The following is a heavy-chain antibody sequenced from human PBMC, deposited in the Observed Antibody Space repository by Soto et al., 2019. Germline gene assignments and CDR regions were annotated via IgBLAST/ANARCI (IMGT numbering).Heavy chain of an antibody. CDR2: IDPSDSYT. Sequence: GESLKISCKGSGYSFTSYWISWVRQMPGKGLEWMGRIDPSDSYTNYSPSFQGHVTISADKSISTAYLQWSSLKASDTAMYYCARRPSPSYYYGSGSYFMDAFDIWGQGTMVTVSS. D-gene: IGHD3-10*01. J-gene: IGHJ3*02. CDR3: ARRPSPSYYYGSGSYFMDAFDI. V-gene: IGHV5-10-1*01. CDR1: GYSFTSYW.